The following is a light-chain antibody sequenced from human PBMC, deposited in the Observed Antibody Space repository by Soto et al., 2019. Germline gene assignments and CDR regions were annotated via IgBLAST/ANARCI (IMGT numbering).Light chain of an antibody. CDR3: QQYNSYPYN. CDR1: QSISTW. J-gene: IGKJ2*01. Sequence: DIQMTQSPSTLSASVGDRVTITCRASQSISTWLAWYQQKPGKAPNLLIYDASTLESGVPSRFSGSGSGTEFTLTINSLQPEEFATYYCQQYNSYPYNFGQGTKVDIK. CDR2: DAS. V-gene: IGKV1-5*01.